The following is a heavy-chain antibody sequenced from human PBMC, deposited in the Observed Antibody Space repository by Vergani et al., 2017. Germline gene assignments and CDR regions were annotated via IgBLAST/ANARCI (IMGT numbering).Heavy chain of an antibody. Sequence: QVQLVQSGAEVKKPGSSVKVSCKASGGTFSSYAISWVRQAPGQGLEWMGGIIPIFGTANYAQKFQGRVTITADKSTSTAYMELSSLRSEDTAVYYCAGGGSGDYDYVWGSYRRYYFDYWGQGTLVTVSS. J-gene: IGHJ4*02. D-gene: IGHD3-16*02. CDR3: AGGGSGDYDYVWGSYRRYYFDY. CDR2: IIPIFGTA. CDR1: GGTFSSYA. V-gene: IGHV1-69*06.